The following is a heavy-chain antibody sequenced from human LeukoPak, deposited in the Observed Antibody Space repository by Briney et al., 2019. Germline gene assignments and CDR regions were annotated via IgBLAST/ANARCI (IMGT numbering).Heavy chain of an antibody. D-gene: IGHD2-2*01. J-gene: IGHJ5*02. V-gene: IGHV1-18*01. CDR2: ISAYNGNI. CDR3: ARAIDIVVVPAASPYNWFDP. CDR1: GYTFTSYG. Sequence: GASVKVSCKASGYTFTSYGISWVRQAPGQGLEWMGWISAYNGNINYAQKLQGRVTMTTDTSTSTAYMELRSLRSDDTAVYYCARAIDIVVVPAASPYNWFDPWGQGTLVTVSS.